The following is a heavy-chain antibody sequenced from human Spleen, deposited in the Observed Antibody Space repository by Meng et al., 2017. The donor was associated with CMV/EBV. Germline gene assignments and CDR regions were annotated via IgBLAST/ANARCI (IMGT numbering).Heavy chain of an antibody. CDR2: FSGRGGST. V-gene: IGHV3-23*01. D-gene: IGHD2-2*01. CDR3: AKCSSTSCRYFDY. CDR1: GFTFSNYA. Sequence: GESLKISCAASGFTFSNYAMSWVRQAPGKGLEWVSVFSGRGGSTYYADSVRGRFTISRDNSKNTLHLQMNSLRDEDTALYYCAKCSSTSCRYFDYWGQGTLVTVSS. J-gene: IGHJ4*02.